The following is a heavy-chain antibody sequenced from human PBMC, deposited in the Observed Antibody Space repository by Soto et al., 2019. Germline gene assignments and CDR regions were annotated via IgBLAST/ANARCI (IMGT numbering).Heavy chain of an antibody. CDR2: IYYGGST. V-gene: IGHV4-30-4*02. CDR3: ARGSTGSSYFFDY. CDR1: GASVTSPEHY. J-gene: IGHJ4*02. D-gene: IGHD1-26*01. Sequence: SETLSLTCRVSGASVTSPEHYWTWIRQSPGKGLEWIGYIYYGGSTVYNPSLKGRSTVSLDTSKNQFSLKLTSVTAADTAVYYCARGSTGSSYFFDYWGQGTLVTVSA.